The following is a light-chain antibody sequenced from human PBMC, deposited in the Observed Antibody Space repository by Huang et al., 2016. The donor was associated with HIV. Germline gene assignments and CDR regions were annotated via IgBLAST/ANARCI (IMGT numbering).Light chain of an antibody. J-gene: IGKJ2*01. V-gene: IGKV3-15*01. CDR2: AAS. Sequence: EIVMTQSPATLSVSPGERATLSCRASQTVSSNLAGYQQKPGQAPRLLIYAASTRATDIPARFSGSGSGTEFTLTISSLQSEDFAVYYCQHCRVWPPVYTFGQGTKLEIK. CDR3: QHCRVWPPVYT. CDR1: QTVSSN.